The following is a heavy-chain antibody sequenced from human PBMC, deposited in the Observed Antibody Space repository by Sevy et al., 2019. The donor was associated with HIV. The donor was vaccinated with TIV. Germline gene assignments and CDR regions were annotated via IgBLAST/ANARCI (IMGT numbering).Heavy chain of an antibody. Sequence: APVKVSCKASGYIFGIYDISWVRQAPGQGLEWMGWITPDSGDRNYAQKLQGRVTMTTDTSTRTSYMELRSLTSDDAGIYYCARGRAPDNGRYYFDSWAQGTLVTVSS. CDR2: ITPDSGDR. D-gene: IGHD1-26*01. J-gene: IGHJ4*02. CDR1: GYIFGIYD. V-gene: IGHV1-18*01. CDR3: ARGRAPDNGRYYFDS.